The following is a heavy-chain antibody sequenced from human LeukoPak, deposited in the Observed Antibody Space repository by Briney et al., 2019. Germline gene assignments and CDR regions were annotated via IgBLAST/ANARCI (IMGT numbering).Heavy chain of an antibody. J-gene: IGHJ4*02. V-gene: IGHV1-2*02. Sequence: ASVKVSCKASGYTFTGYYMHWVRQAPGQGLEWVGWINPNSGSTNYAQKFQGRVTMTRDTSISTAYMELSKLRSDDMAVYYCARDLKMATIPGYWGQGTLVTVSS. CDR3: ARDLKMATIPGY. D-gene: IGHD5-24*01. CDR2: INPNSGST. CDR1: GYTFTGYY.